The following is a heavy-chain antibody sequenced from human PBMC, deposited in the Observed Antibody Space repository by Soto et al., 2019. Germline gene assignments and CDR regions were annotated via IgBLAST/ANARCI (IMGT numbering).Heavy chain of an antibody. J-gene: IGHJ4*02. V-gene: IGHV2-70*01. CDR2: IEGDDDK. CDR1: GFAVKRTGMR. Sequence: SGRTGVNHRQRIKLNCTFSGFAVKRTGMRVSWIGQPPGKDREWNALIEGDDDKYYSASLKTRLTISKDASKNQVVLTMTNMDPVDTSIYYCPLIPFRSDCHEYYFDSWGQGSLVTVSS. CDR3: PLIPFRSDCHEYYFDS. D-gene: IGHD2-21*02.